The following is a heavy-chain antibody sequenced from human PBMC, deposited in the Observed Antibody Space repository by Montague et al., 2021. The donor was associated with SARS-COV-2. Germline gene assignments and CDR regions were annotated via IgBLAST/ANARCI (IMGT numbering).Heavy chain of an antibody. CDR3: AKEFPGIAKGGRLTNFDF. V-gene: IGHV3-23*01. CDR1: GFDFNTYA. J-gene: IGHJ4*02. D-gene: IGHD6-13*01. CDR2: LTADFTP. Sequence: SLRLSCAASGFDFNTYAMSWVRQAPGAGLDLVSALTADFTPHYADSVKGRFTVSRDNSRNTLYLQMNSLRAEDTAVYYCAKEFPGIAKGGRLTNFDFWGRGALVTASS.